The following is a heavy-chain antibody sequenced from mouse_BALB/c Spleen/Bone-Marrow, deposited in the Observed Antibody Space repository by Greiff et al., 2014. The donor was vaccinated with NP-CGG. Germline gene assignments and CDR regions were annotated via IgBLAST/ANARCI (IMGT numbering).Heavy chain of an antibody. CDR1: GYTFTDYY. V-gene: IGHV1-84*02. J-gene: IGHJ2*01. CDR2: IYPGSGNT. CDR3: ARSPYYGNYDDY. Sequence: LQESGPELVKPGASVKISCKASGYTFTDYYINWVKQKPGQGLEWIGRIYPGSGNTKYNEKFKGKATLTVDTSSSTAYMQLSSLTSEDTAVYFCARSPYYGNYDDYWGQGTTLTVSS. D-gene: IGHD2-10*01.